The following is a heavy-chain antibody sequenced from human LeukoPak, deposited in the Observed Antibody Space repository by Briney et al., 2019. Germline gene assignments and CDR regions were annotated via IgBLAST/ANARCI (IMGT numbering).Heavy chain of an antibody. V-gene: IGHV3-23*01. CDR1: GFTFSSYA. D-gene: IGHD5-18*01. CDR3: AKGSTWIQLWFDY. Sequence: PGGSLRLSCAASGFTFSSYAMSWVRQAPGKGLEWVSAISGSGGSTYYADSVKGRFTISRDNSKNTLYQQMNSLRAEDTAVYYCAKGSTWIQLWFDYWGQGTLVTVSS. J-gene: IGHJ4*02. CDR2: ISGSGGST.